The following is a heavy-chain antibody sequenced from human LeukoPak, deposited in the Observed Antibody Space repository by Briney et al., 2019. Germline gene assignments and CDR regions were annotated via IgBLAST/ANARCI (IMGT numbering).Heavy chain of an antibody. CDR2: IWFDGTGK. J-gene: IGHJ4*02. Sequence: GTSLRLSCAASGLTFRNYAMHWVRQAPGGRLEWVAVIWFDGTGKYYAASVMGRFTISRDNSKNTLYLQTDTLRVGDTALYYCARRLCRGTACYYFDYWGQGALVTVSS. CDR1: GLTFRNYA. V-gene: IGHV3-33*01. D-gene: IGHD2-2*01. CDR3: ARRLCRGTACYYFDY.